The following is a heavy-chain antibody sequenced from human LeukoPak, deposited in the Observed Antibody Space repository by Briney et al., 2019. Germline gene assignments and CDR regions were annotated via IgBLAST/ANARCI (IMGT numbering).Heavy chain of an antibody. CDR1: GGTFSSYT. V-gene: IGHV1-69*02. D-gene: IGHD6-13*01. Sequence: SVKVSCKASGGTFSSYTISWVRQAPGQGLEWMGRIIPILGIANYAQKFQGRVTITADKSTSTAYMELSSLRSEDTAVYYCARVPSIAAGGPLDPWGQGTLVTVSS. J-gene: IGHJ5*02. CDR3: ARVPSIAAGGPLDP. CDR2: IIPILGIA.